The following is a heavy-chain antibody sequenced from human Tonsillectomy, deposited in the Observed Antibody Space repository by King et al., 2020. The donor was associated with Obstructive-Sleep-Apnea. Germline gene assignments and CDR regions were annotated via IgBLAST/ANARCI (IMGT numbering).Heavy chain of an antibody. J-gene: IGHJ4*02. D-gene: IGHD6-13*01. V-gene: IGHV4-4*07. CDR1: GVSISSYY. Sequence: QLQESGPGLVKPSETLSLTCTVSGVSISSYYWSWIRQPAGKGLEWIGRIYTIGSTNYNPSLNSRVTTSVDTSKNQFSLKLSSVTAADTPVYYCARVYSSSRGDGFDYWGQGTLVTVSS. CDR3: ARVYSSSRGDGFDY. CDR2: IYTIGST.